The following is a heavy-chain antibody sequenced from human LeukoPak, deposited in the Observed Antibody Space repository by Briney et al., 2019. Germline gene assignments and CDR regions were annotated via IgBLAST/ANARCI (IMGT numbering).Heavy chain of an antibody. CDR2: IRSSGSAM. CDR1: GFTFSDYY. CDR3: ARAPGGYYDSSGHFGYWLDP. D-gene: IGHD3-22*01. Sequence: GGSLRLPCTASGFTFSDYYMSWIRQAPGKGLEWVSNIRSSGSAMYYADSVKGPFTISRDNAQNSLYPQMNRLGVEDTAVYYCARAPGGYYDSSGHFGYWLDPWGQGTLVTVSS. V-gene: IGHV3-11*04. J-gene: IGHJ5*02.